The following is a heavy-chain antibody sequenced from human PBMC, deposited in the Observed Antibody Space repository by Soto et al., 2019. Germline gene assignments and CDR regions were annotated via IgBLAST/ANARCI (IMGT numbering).Heavy chain of an antibody. CDR2: IYYSGST. J-gene: IGHJ3*02. D-gene: IGHD2-2*03. Sequence: SETLSLTCTVSGGSISSGGYYWSWIRQHPGKGLEWIGYIYYSGSTYYNPSLKSRVTISVDTSKNQFSLKLSSVTAADTAVYYCARDLGYCSSTSCAAHDDAFDIWGQGTMVTVSS. V-gene: IGHV4-31*03. CDR1: GGSISSGGYY. CDR3: ARDLGYCSSTSCAAHDDAFDI.